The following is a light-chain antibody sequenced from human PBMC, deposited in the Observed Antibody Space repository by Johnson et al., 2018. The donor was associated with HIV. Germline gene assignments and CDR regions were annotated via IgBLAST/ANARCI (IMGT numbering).Light chain of an antibody. J-gene: IGLJ1*01. Sequence: QSMLTQPPSVSAAPGQKVTISCSGSSSNIGNNYVSWYQQLPGTAPKLLIYENNKRPSGIPDRFSGSKSGTSATLGITGLQTGDDADYYCGTWDSSLSFYVFGTGTKVTVL. CDR3: GTWDSSLSFYV. CDR2: ENN. CDR1: SSNIGNNY. V-gene: IGLV1-51*02.